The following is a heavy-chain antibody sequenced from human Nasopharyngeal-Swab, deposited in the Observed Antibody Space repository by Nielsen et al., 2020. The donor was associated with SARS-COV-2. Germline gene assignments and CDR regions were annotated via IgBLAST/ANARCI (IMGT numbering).Heavy chain of an antibody. J-gene: IGHJ4*02. CDR1: GFTFTDYY. V-gene: IGHV1-46*01. CDR3: ARDFGTGLNEGFFDN. D-gene: IGHD3/OR15-3a*01. Sequence: ASVKVSCKASGFTFTDYYMHWLRPAPGQGLEWLGVIDPYGDYISFADKFKGRGAMTWDKSTTTLSIELSSLRSEVTAVYYCARDFGTGLNEGFFDNWGQGTLVTVSS. CDR2: IDPYGDYI.